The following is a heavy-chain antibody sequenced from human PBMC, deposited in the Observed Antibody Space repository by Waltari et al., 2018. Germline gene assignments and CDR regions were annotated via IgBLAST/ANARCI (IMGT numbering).Heavy chain of an antibody. V-gene: IGHV3-53*01. D-gene: IGHD6-13*01. CDR2: IYSGGRT. CDR3: ARDGAAAGVDY. Sequence: EVQLVESGGGLIQPGGSLRLSCAASGFTVSSNYMSWVRQAPGKGLEGVSVIYSGGRTYYADSVKGRFTISRDNSKNTLYLQMNSRRAEDTAVYYCARDGAAAGVDYWGQGTLVTVSS. J-gene: IGHJ4*02. CDR1: GFTVSSNY.